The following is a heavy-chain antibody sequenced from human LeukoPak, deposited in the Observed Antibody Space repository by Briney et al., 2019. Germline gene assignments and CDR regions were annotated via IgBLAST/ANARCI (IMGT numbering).Heavy chain of an antibody. Sequence: GGSLRLSCAASGFTFSSYWMSRVRQAPGKGLEWVANIKQDGSEKYYVDSVKGRFTISRDNAKNSLYLQMNSLRAEDTAVYYCARVGSSSWYGAFDIWGQGTMVTVFS. CDR3: ARVGSSSWYGAFDI. D-gene: IGHD6-13*01. J-gene: IGHJ3*02. V-gene: IGHV3-7*01. CDR1: GFTFSSYW. CDR2: IKQDGSEK.